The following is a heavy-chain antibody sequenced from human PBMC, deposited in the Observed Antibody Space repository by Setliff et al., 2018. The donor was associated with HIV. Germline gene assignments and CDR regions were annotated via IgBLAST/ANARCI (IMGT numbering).Heavy chain of an antibody. D-gene: IGHD4-17*01. CDR3: ARGGPTVAYGVDV. V-gene: IGHV4-59*12. CDR2: MYYSGNT. Sequence: SETLSLTCTVSGVSISNYYWSWIRQPPGKGLEWIGYMYYSGNTNYNPSLKGRVTISLDTSNNQFSLKVNSVTAADTAIYYCARGGPTVAYGVDVWGQGTTVTVSS. CDR1: GVSISNYY. J-gene: IGHJ6*02.